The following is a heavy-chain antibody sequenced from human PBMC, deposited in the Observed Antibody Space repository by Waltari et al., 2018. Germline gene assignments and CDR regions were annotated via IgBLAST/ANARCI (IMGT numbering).Heavy chain of an antibody. CDR3: ARDKGGLRGPIVIGGVFDI. D-gene: IGHD3-16*02. Sequence: EMQLVESGGGLVKPGESLRLSCAASGFISRTYHMNWVRQAPGKVLELGSFITSICTYKYYPDSVKVRFTISRDNAKNSLYLQMNTLRAEDTALYYCARDKGGLRGPIVIGGVFDIWGQGTMVTVSS. V-gene: IGHV3-21*02. CDR1: GFISRTYH. CDR2: ITSICTYK. J-gene: IGHJ3*02.